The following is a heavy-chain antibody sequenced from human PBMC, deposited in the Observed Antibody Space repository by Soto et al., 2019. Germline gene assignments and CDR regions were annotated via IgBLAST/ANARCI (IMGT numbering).Heavy chain of an antibody. CDR2: IIPIFGTA. CDR3: AREEKYGDYSGLVNY. Sequence: QVQLVQSGAEVKKPGSSVKVSCKASGGTFSSYASSWVRQAPGQGLEWMGGIIPIFGTANYAQKFQGRVTITADESTSTAYMELSSLRSEDTAVYYCAREEKYGDYSGLVNYWGQGTLVTVSS. D-gene: IGHD4-17*01. J-gene: IGHJ4*02. CDR1: GGTFSSYA. V-gene: IGHV1-69*12.